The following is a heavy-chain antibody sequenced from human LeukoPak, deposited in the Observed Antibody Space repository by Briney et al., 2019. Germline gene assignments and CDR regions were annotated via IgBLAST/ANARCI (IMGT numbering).Heavy chain of an antibody. D-gene: IGHD1-26*01. CDR1: GFTFSSSA. V-gene: IGHV3-20*04. CDR2: INWNGGST. Sequence: GGSLRLSCAASGFTFSSSAMSWVRQAPGKGLEWVSGINWNGGSTGYADSVKGRFTISRDNAKNSLYLQMNSLRAEDTALYYCAREVAVGACFDYWGQGALVTVSS. CDR3: AREVAVGACFDY. J-gene: IGHJ4*02.